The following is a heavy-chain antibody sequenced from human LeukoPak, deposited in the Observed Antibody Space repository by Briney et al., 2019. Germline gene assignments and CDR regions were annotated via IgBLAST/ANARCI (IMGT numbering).Heavy chain of an antibody. V-gene: IGHV4-59*08. D-gene: IGHD3-22*01. CDR3: ARGILRDYYDSSGFYHRGGVGY. Sequence: SETLSLTCTVSGGSISSYYWSWIRQPPGKGLEWIGYIYYSGSTNYNPSLKSRVTISVDTSKNQFSLRLSSVTAADTAMYFCARGILRDYYDSSGFYHRGGVGYWGQGTLVTVSS. CDR2: IYYSGST. CDR1: GGSISSYY. J-gene: IGHJ4*02.